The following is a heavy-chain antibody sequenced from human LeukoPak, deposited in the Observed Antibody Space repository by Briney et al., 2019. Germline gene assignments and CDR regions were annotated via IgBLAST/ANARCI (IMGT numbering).Heavy chain of an antibody. CDR2: ISYDGSDK. CDR1: GFTFGHYA. CDR3: AKDRRVLNYYDSSGYPDS. V-gene: IGHV3-30-3*01. Sequence: GGSLRLSCAAPGFTFGHYAMNWVRQAPGKGLEWLALISYDGSDKYYADSVEGRFTISRDNSKNTLSLQMNSLRAEDTAVYYCAKDRRVLNYYDSSGYPDSWGQGTLVTVSS. J-gene: IGHJ4*02. D-gene: IGHD3-22*01.